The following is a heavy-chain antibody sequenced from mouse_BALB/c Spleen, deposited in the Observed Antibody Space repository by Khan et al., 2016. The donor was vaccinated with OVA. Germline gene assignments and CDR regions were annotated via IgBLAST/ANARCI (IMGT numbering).Heavy chain of an antibody. CDR1: GYTFTDYY. J-gene: IGHJ3*01. CDR3: ASRNYFGYTFAY. CDR2: ISPGSGDT. Sequence: QVQLKQSGAELARPGASVKLSCKASGYTFTDYYINWVKLRTGQGLEWIGEISPGSGDTYYNERFKGKATLTADKSSSTAYMQLRSLTSEASAVYFCASRNYFGYTFAYWGQGTLVTVSA. V-gene: IGHV1-77*01. D-gene: IGHD1-2*01.